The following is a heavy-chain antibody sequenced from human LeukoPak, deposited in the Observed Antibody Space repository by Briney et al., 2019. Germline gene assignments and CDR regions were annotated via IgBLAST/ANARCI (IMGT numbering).Heavy chain of an antibody. D-gene: IGHD3-3*01. Sequence: SETLSLTCAVSGGSISSGGYSWSWIRQPPGKGLEWIGYIYHSGSTYYNPSLKSRVTISVDTSKNQFSLKLSSVTAADTAVYYCARVHYDFWSGYLKIPNWFDPWGQGTLVTVSS. J-gene: IGHJ5*02. V-gene: IGHV4-30-2*01. CDR3: ARVHYDFWSGYLKIPNWFDP. CDR1: GGSISSGGYS. CDR2: IYHSGST.